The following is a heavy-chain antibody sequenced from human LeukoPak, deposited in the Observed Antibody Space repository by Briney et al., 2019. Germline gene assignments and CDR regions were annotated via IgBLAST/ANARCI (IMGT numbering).Heavy chain of an antibody. CDR1: GRSINSDAYS. Sequence: SETLSLTCAVSGRSINSDAYSWSWLRQPPGRGLEWIVYFYHSENTYYNPSLQSRVTISVDRSKNQFSLKLSSVTAADTAVYYCAREWRGAFDFWGQGTLVTVSS. J-gene: IGHJ4*02. D-gene: IGHD3-3*01. CDR2: FYHSENT. CDR3: AREWRGAFDF. V-gene: IGHV4-30-2*01.